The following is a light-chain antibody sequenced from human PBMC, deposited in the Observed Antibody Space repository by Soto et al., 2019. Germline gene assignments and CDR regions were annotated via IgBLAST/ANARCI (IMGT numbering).Light chain of an antibody. CDR3: QQRSNEPPIS. Sequence: ATKTLSPGERATLSCRVSQSVSSCLAWYRQKPGQAPRLLIYDASNRATGIPARFSGGGSGTDFTLTIDNRKPRDTTIQYGQQRSNEPPISSRQARRPAIK. V-gene: IGKV3-11*01. CDR1: QSVSSC. CDR2: DAS. J-gene: IGKJ5*01.